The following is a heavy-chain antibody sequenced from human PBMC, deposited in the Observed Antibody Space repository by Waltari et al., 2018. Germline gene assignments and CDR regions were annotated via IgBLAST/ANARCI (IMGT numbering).Heavy chain of an antibody. CDR3: AQGRIRYSDFDY. J-gene: IGHJ4*02. CDR2: IYASGSP. CDR1: GASISRGYSF. V-gene: IGHV4-61*02. Sequence: QVQLQESGPGLVKPSQPLSLSCTVSGASISRGYSFWTWIRQPAGKGLEWIGLIYASGSPKYNPSLKSRVTISVDPSKNQFSLQLRSVSAADTAVYYCAQGRIRYSDFDYWGQGSLVIVSS. D-gene: IGHD1-20*01.